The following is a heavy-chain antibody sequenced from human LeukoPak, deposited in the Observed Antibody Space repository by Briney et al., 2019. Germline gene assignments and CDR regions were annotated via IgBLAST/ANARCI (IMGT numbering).Heavy chain of an antibody. CDR2: IYPGGSDT. D-gene: IGHD6-13*01. J-gene: IGHJ4*02. CDR3: ARVLIAAAGHQTYYFDY. CDR1: GYSFIGYW. Sequence: GESLKISCKGSGYSFIGYWIGWVRQMPGKGLEWMGIIYPGGSDTRYSPSFQGQVTISADKSISTAYLQWSSLKASDTAIYYCARVLIAAAGHQTYYFDYWGQGTLVTVSS. V-gene: IGHV5-51*01.